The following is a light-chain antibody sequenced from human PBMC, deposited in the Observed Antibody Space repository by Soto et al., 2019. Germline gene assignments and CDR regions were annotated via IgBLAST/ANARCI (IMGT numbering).Light chain of an antibody. CDR3: QTWGTGIQV. V-gene: IGLV4-69*01. Sequence: QPVLTQSPSASASLGASVKLTCTLSSGHRTYAIAWHQQQPGEGPRFLMKVNNDGSHMKGDEIPDRFSGSSSGAERHLIISSLQSEDEADYFCQTWGTGIQVFGGGTKLTVL. J-gene: IGLJ2*01. CDR1: SGHRTYA. CDR2: VNNDGSH.